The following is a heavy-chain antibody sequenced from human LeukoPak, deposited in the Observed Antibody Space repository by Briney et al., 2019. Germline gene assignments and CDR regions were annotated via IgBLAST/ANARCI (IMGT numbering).Heavy chain of an antibody. CDR1: GFIFSNYY. CDR3: TKGSGYDGSDY. D-gene: IGHD5-12*01. J-gene: IGHJ4*02. Sequence: GGSLRLSCGASGFIFSNYYMHGVPQAPAKGLEWVAVISHDGSSKYYADSVKGRFTNSRDNSKSTLYLQMNSLRAEDTAVYYCTKGSGYDGSDYWGQGTRVTVSS. V-gene: IGHV3-30*18. CDR2: ISHDGSSK.